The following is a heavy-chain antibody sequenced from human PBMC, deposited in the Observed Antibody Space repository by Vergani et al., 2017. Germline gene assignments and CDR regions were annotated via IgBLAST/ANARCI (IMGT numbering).Heavy chain of an antibody. CDR3: ARDEVVLAYSSSWYWFDP. V-gene: IGHV4-61*02. CDR1: GGSISSGSYY. Sequence: QVQLQESGPGLVKPSQTLSLTCTVSGGSISSGSYYWSWIRQPAGKGLEWIGRIYTSGRTNYNPSLKSRVTISVDTSKNQFSLKLSSVTAADTAVYYCARDEVVLAYSSSWYWFDPWGQGTLVTVSS. J-gene: IGHJ5*02. CDR2: IYTSGRT. D-gene: IGHD6-13*01.